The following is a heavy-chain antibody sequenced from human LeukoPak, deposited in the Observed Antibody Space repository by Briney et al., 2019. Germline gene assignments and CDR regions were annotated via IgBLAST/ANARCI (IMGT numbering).Heavy chain of an antibody. CDR2: ISGSGGST. CDR3: AKGYQNPLGN. J-gene: IGHJ4*02. Sequence: GGSLRLSCAASGFTFSSYAMSWVRQAPGEGLEWVSAISGSGGSTYYADSVKGQFTISRDNSKNTLYLQMNSLRAEDTAVYYCAKGYQNPLGNWGQGTLVTVSS. CDR1: GFTFSSYA. D-gene: IGHD2-2*01. V-gene: IGHV3-23*01.